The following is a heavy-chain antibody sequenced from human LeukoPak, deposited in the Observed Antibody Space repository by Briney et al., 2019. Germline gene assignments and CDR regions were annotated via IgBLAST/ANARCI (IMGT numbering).Heavy chain of an antibody. CDR2: INPNSGGT. CDR3: ARVGSGYEDNNWFDP. J-gene: IGHJ5*02. Sequence: ASVKVSCKASGYTFTGYYMHWVRQAPGQGLEWMGWINPNSGGTNYAQKFQGRVTMTRDTSISTAYMELSRLRSDDTAVYYCARVGSGYEDNNWFDPWGQGTLVTVSS. V-gene: IGHV1-2*02. D-gene: IGHD5-12*01. CDR1: GYTFTGYY.